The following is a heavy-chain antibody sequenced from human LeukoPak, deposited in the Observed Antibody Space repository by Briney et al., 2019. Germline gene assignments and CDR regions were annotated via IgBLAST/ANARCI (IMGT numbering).Heavy chain of an antibody. CDR2: ISYDGSNK. CDR3: AKEGDDYGGNFLGY. J-gene: IGHJ4*02. D-gene: IGHD4-23*01. CDR1: GFTFSSYA. Sequence: GGSLRLSCAASGFTFSSYAMHWVRQAPGKGLEWVAVISYDGSNKYYADSVKGRFTVSRDNSKNTLYLQMNSLRAEDTAVYNCAKEGDDYGGNFLGYWGQGTLVTVSS. V-gene: IGHV3-30*18.